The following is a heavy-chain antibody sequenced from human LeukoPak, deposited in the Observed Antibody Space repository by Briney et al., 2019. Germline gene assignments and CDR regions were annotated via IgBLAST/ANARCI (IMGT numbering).Heavy chain of an antibody. D-gene: IGHD3-10*01. CDR2: IYNSGST. CDR1: GGSISSGSYY. Sequence: PSETLSLTCTVSGGSISSGSYYWSWIRQPAGKGLEWIGRIYNSGSTNYNPSLKSRVTISVDTSNNQFSLKLSSVTAADTAVYYCARDYYVSGGYRDWFDPWGQGTLVTVSS. J-gene: IGHJ5*02. V-gene: IGHV4-61*02. CDR3: ARDYYVSGGYRDWFDP.